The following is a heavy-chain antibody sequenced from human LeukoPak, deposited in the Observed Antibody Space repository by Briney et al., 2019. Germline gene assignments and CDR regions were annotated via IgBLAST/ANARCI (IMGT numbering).Heavy chain of an antibody. V-gene: IGHV3-21*01. CDR2: ISSSSSYI. CDR3: ARDLATIRNFDY. D-gene: IGHD5-24*01. Sequence: PGGSLRLSCAASGFTFSSYAMNWVRQAPGKGLEWVSPISSSSSYIYYADSVKGRFTISRDNAKNSLYLQMNSLRAEDTAVYYCARDLATIRNFDYWGQGTLATVSS. CDR1: GFTFSSYA. J-gene: IGHJ4*02.